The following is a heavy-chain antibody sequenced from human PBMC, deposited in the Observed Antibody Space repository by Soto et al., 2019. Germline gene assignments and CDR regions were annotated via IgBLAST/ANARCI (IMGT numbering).Heavy chain of an antibody. V-gene: IGHV3-23*01. D-gene: IGHD1-26*01. CDR3: AKDYLRWAQP. J-gene: IGHJ5*02. CDR2: ISGSGST. Sequence: GGSLRLSCAASGFTFSDYGMSWVRQAPGKGLEWVSAISGSGSTFYADSVKGRFTISRDNSKNTLFLQMNSLRAQDTAVYYCAKDYLRWAQPWGQGTLVTVSS. CDR1: GFTFSDYG.